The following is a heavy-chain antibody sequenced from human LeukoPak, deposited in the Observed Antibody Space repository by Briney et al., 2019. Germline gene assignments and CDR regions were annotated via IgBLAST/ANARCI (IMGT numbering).Heavy chain of an antibody. V-gene: IGHV1-8*01. D-gene: IGHD3-3*01. J-gene: IGHJ5*02. CDR2: MNPNSGNT. Sequence: ASVKVSCKASGYTFTNYDINWVRQAAGQGLEWMGWMNPNSGNTGYAQKFQGRVTMTRDTSISTAYMELSNLRSEDTAVYYCARIIPFVRKTVRSNWFDPWGQGTLVTVSS. CDR1: GYTFTNYD. CDR3: ARIIPFVRKTVRSNWFDP.